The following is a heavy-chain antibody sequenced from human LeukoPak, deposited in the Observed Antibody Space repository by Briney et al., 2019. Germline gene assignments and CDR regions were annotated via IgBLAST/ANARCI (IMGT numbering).Heavy chain of an antibody. J-gene: IGHJ3*02. Sequence: KTGGSLRLSCAASGFIFSSYAMSWVRQAPGKGLEWVSDISGSGGSTYYADSVKGRFTISRDNAKNSLYLQMNSLRAEDTAVYYCAREGADLRGAFDIWGQGTMVTVSS. V-gene: IGHV3-23*01. CDR3: AREGADLRGAFDI. D-gene: IGHD4-17*01. CDR1: GFIFSSYA. CDR2: ISGSGGST.